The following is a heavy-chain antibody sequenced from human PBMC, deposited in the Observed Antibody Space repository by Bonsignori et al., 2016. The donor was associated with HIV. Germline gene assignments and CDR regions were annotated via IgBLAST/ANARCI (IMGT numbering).Heavy chain of an antibody. CDR2: IYSSGST. V-gene: IGHV4-61*02. D-gene: IGHD4-17*01. Sequence: GKGLEWIGRIYSSGSTDYNPSLKSRVTISVDTSKNQFSLQLNSVTAADTAVYYCARDYGDLRFDFWGQGTLVTVSS. CDR3: ARDYGDLRFDF. J-gene: IGHJ4*02.